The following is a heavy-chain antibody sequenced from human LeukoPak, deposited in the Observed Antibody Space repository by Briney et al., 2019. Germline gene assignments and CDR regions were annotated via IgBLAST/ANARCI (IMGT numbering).Heavy chain of an antibody. CDR2: ISSSSSYI. Sequence: GGSLRLSCAASGFTFSSYSMNWVRQAPGKGLEWVSSISSSSSYIYYADSVKGRFTISRDNAKNSLYLQMNSLRAEDTAVYYCARGLSLTMVRGAGYYFDYWGQGTLVTVSS. V-gene: IGHV3-21*01. D-gene: IGHD3-10*01. CDR3: ARGLSLTMVRGAGYYFDY. CDR1: GFTFSSYS. J-gene: IGHJ4*02.